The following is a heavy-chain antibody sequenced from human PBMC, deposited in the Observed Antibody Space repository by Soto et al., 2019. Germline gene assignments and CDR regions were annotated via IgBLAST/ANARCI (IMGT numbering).Heavy chain of an antibody. CDR1: GYTFTSYY. Sequence: ASVKVSCKASGYTFTSYYMHWVRQAPGQGLEWMGWINPKTGGTNYAQKFQDWVTMTRDTSVSTAYMELSRLKSDDTAVYYCARAPRSSWYAPWGQGTLVTVSS. CDR2: INPKTGGT. CDR3: ARAPRSSWYAP. J-gene: IGHJ5*02. V-gene: IGHV1-2*04. D-gene: IGHD6-13*01.